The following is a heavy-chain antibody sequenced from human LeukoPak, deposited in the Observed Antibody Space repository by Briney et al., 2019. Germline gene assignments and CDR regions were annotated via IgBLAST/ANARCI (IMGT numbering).Heavy chain of an antibody. J-gene: IGHJ4*02. CDR2: FDPEEGEI. V-gene: IGHV1-24*01. CDR3: ARVKVSGSGWYPDIFDY. D-gene: IGHD6-19*01. Sequence: ASVKVSCKVSGYTLTELSIHWVRQAPGKGLEWMGGFDPEEGEIIYAQKFQGRVTMTEDRSADTAYMQLSSLRSDDTAVYYCARVKVSGSGWYPDIFDYWGQGTLVTVSS. CDR1: GYTLTELS.